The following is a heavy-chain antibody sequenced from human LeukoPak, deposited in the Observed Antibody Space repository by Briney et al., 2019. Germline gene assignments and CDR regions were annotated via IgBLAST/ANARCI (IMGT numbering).Heavy chain of an antibody. J-gene: IGHJ4*02. Sequence: SETLSLTCIVSGGSISSYYWGWIRQPPGKGLEWIGSIYYSGSTYYNPSLKSRVTISVDTSKNQFSLKLSSVTAEDTAVYYCARILAMAFDYWGQGTLVTVSS. V-gene: IGHV4-39*07. CDR1: GGSISSYY. CDR2: IYYSGST. CDR3: ARILAMAFDY. D-gene: IGHD5-18*01.